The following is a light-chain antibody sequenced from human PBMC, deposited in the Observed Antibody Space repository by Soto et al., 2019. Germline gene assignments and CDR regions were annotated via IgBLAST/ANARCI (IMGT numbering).Light chain of an antibody. CDR3: QQYRNP. CDR2: GAS. J-gene: IGKJ5*01. CDR1: QSVSSSY. Sequence: EIVLTQSPGTLSLSPGERATLSCRASQSVSSSYLAWYQQKPGQAPRLLIYGASSRATGIPDRFSGSGSGTGFTLTISRLEPEDFSVYYCQQYRNPFCQGTRREIK. V-gene: IGKV3-20*01.